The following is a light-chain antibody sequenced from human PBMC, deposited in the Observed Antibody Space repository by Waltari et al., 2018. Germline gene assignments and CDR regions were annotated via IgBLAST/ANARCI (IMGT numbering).Light chain of an antibody. CDR1: SIHVGGYNY. Sequence: QSALTQPASVSGSPGQSITISCTGTSIHVGGYNYVSWYQQHPGKAPKLMSYDVSNRPSGVSNRFSGSKSGNTAALTISGLQAEDEADYYCSSYTTSSTVVFGGGTKLTVL. V-gene: IGLV2-14*03. J-gene: IGLJ2*01. CDR3: SSYTTSSTVV. CDR2: DVS.